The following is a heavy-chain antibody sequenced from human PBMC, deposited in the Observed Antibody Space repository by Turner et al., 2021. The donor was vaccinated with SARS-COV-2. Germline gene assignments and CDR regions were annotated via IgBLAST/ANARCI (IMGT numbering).Heavy chain of an antibody. V-gene: IGHV3-53*01. Sequence: EVQLVESGGGLIQLGGSLRLSCAASWFTVSSYYMSWVRQAPGKGLEWVSVIYSGGSTYYEDSGKGRFTISRDNSKNTLYLQMNSLGAEDTAVYYCARDTTKWGQGALVTVSS. CDR2: IYSGGST. D-gene: IGHD1-26*01. CDR1: WFTVSSYY. J-gene: IGHJ4*02. CDR3: ARDTTK.